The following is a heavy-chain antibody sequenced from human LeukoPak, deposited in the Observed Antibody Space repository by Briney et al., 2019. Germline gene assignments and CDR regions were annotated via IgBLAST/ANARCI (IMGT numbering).Heavy chain of an antibody. Sequence: ASVKVSCKASGYSFTSYGLSWVRQAPGQGLEWMGWISAYNGNTDYAQKLQDRVTMTTDTSTTTAYMELRSLRSDDTAVYYCARDEGRSGYEANWFDPWGQGTLVTVSS. J-gene: IGHJ5*02. D-gene: IGHD5-12*01. CDR3: ARDEGRSGYEANWFDP. CDR2: ISAYNGNT. V-gene: IGHV1-18*01. CDR1: GYSFTSYG.